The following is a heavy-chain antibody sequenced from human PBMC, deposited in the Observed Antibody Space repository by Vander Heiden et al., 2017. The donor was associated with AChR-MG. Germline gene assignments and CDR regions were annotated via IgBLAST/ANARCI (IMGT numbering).Heavy chain of an antibody. Sequence: QVQLVASGGGAVQPGRSLRLSSAASGFTFRSHGMHWVRQAPGKGLEWVAVIWYDGSNKYYADSVKGRFTISRDNSKNTLYLQMNSLRAEDTAVYYCARDGDVVAATYYYYYYMDVWGKGTTVTVSS. CDR3: ARDGDVVAATYYYYYYMDV. V-gene: IGHV3-33*01. CDR2: IWYDGSNK. J-gene: IGHJ6*03. CDR1: GFTFRSHG. D-gene: IGHD2-15*01.